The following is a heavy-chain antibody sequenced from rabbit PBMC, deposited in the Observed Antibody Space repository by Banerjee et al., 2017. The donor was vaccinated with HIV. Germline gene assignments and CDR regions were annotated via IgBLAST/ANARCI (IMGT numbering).Heavy chain of an antibody. CDR3: ARGYADGTGGRTRLDL. D-gene: IGHD6-1*01. V-gene: IGHV1S45*01. CDR1: GFTLSSSDY. CDR2: IVAGSSGTT. Sequence: QEQLVESGGGLVQPEGSLTLTCKASGFTLSSSDYMCWVRQAPGKGLEWIGCIVAGSSGTTYYASWAKGRFTISKTSSTTVTLQMTSLTVADTATYFCARGYADGTGGRTRLDLWGQGTLVTVS. J-gene: IGHJ3*01.